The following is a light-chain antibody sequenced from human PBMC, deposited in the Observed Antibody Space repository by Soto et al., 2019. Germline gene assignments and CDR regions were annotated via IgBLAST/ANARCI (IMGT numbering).Light chain of an antibody. CDR2: GAS. V-gene: IGKV3-20*01. Sequence: EILFTQSPGTLSLSPGERATLSCRASQSVSSSYLAWYQQKPGQAPRLLIYGASSRATGIPDRFSGSGSGTDFTLTISRLEPEDFAVYYCQQYGSSAPITFGQGTRLEIK. J-gene: IGKJ5*01. CDR3: QQYGSSAPIT. CDR1: QSVSSSY.